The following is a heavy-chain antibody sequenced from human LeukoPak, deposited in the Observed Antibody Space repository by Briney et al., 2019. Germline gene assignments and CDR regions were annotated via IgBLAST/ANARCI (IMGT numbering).Heavy chain of an antibody. J-gene: IGHJ3*02. D-gene: IGHD5-12*01. Sequence: GASVKVSCKASGYTFTSYTMNWVRQAPGKGPEWGSSISSSSSYIYYAESVKGRFTMSRDNAKNSRYLQMNSLRAEDTAVYYCGRVKEASAFDIWGQGTMVTVSS. V-gene: IGHV3-21*01. CDR3: GRVKEASAFDI. CDR2: ISSSSSYI. CDR1: GYTFTSYT.